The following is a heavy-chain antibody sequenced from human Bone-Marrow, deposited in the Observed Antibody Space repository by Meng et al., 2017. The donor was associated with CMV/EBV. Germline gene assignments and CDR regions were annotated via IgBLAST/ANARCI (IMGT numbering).Heavy chain of an antibody. V-gene: IGHV3-30*02. CDR3: AKPILTRLSGSYGLGY. Sequence: LSLTCAASGFTFSSYGMHWVRQAPGKGLEWVAFIRFDGSNRYYADSVKGRFTISRDNSKNTLYLQMNSLGAEDTAVYYCAKPILTRLSGSYGLGYWGQGTLVTVSS. CDR2: IRFDGSNR. D-gene: IGHD1-26*01. J-gene: IGHJ4*02. CDR1: GFTFSSYG.